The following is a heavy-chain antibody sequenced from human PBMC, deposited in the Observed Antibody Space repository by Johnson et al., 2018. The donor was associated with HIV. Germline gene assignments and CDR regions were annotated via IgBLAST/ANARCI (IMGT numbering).Heavy chain of an antibody. CDR2: VWYDGSNE. D-gene: IGHD2-2*01. J-gene: IGHJ3*02. Sequence: QVQLVESGGGVVQPGRSLRLSCAASGFTFSNYGMHWVRQAPGKGLDWVAVVWYDGSNEYYADSVKGRFTISRDNSKNTLYLQMNSLRAEDTAVYYCARPDRVNSIVVVPAGAFDIWGQGTMVTVSS. CDR3: ARPDRVNSIVVVPAGAFDI. CDR1: GFTFSNYG. V-gene: IGHV3-33*01.